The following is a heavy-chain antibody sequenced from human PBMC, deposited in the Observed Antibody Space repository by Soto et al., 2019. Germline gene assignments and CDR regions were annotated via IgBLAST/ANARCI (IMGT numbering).Heavy chain of an antibody. V-gene: IGHV1-18*01. J-gene: IGHJ6*02. Sequence: GASVKVSCKASGYTFTSYGISWVRQAPGQGLEWMGWISAYNGNTNYAQKLQGRVTMTTDTSTSTAYMELRSLRSYDTAVYYCARDGVVPALYYGMDVWGQGTTVTVSS. CDR2: ISAYNGNT. CDR3: ARDGVVPALYYGMDV. CDR1: GYTFTSYG. D-gene: IGHD2-2*01.